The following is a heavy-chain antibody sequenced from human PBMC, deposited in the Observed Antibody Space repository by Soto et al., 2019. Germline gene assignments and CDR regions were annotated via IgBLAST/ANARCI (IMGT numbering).Heavy chain of an antibody. V-gene: IGHV1-69*13. J-gene: IGHJ6*02. CDR3: ARDXDYYDSSGYNYYYGMDV. CDR2: IIPIFGTA. D-gene: IGHD3-22*01. Sequence: PVKVSCKASGGTFSSYAISWVRQAPGQGLEWMGGIIPIFGTANYAQKFQGRVTITADESTSTAYMELSSLRSEDTAVYYCARDXDYYDSSGYNYYYGMDVWGQGTTVTVSS. CDR1: GGTFSSYA.